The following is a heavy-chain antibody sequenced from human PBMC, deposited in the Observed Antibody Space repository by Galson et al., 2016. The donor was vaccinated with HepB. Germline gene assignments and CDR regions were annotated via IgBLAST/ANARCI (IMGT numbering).Heavy chain of an antibody. D-gene: IGHD3-9*01. CDR1: GFNFDDYT. CDR2: ITWNGGST. Sequence: SLRLSCAGSGFNFDDYTMHWVRPSPEKGLVWVSLITWNGGSTFYADYVKGRFTISRDSSKSSLHLQMNDLRSEDTAVYYCAKDIYPYYDVMTGDNPFDLWGQGTLVTVSS. J-gene: IGHJ3*01. CDR3: AKDIYPYYDVMTGDNPFDL. V-gene: IGHV3-43*01.